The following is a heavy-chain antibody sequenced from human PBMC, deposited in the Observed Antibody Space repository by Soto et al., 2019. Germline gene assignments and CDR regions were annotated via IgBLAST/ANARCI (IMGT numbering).Heavy chain of an antibody. CDR2: IYGGGTT. V-gene: IGHV3-53*01. CDR3: VQTTGWPGFDF. D-gene: IGHD6-19*01. Sequence: EVQLVESGGGLIQPGGSLRLSCAASGFTVSSKYMTWVRQAPGKGLEWVSVIYGGGTTYYADSVKGRFTISRDNSKNTLHLLMNSLIAEDTAVYYCVQTTGWPGFDFWGQGTLVTVSS. CDR1: GFTVSSKY. J-gene: IGHJ4*02.